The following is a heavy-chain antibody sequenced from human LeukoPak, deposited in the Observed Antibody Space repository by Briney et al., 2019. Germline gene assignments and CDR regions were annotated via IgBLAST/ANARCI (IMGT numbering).Heavy chain of an antibody. V-gene: IGHV3-21*01. CDR2: ITSSSSYI. D-gene: IGHD3-22*01. J-gene: IGHJ4*02. CDR3: ARDHDSSGYFTHDFDY. Sequence: GRSLSLSRAASIFTFSSYSMNWVSQAPAKALEYVSSITSSSSYIYYADSVKVRFTISRSNAKNSLYLQMNSLRAEDTAVYYCARDHDSSGYFTHDFDYWGQGTLVTVSS. CDR1: IFTFSSYS.